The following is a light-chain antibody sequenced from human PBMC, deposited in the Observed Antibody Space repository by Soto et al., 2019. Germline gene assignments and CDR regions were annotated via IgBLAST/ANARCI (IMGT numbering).Light chain of an antibody. CDR1: RSVSSN. CDR3: QHYNNWPSMYT. V-gene: IGKV3-15*01. CDR2: DAS. Sequence: EIVMTQSPATLSVSPGERATLSCRASRSVSSNLAWYRQKPGQAPRLLIYDASARATGIPARFSGSGSGTEFTLSISSLQSEDFAVYYCQHYNNWPSMYTFGQGTKLEIK. J-gene: IGKJ2*01.